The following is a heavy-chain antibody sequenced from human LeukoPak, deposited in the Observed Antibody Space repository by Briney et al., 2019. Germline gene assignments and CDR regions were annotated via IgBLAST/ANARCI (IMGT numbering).Heavy chain of an antibody. CDR2: IGASGGGT. V-gene: IGHV3-23*01. CDR3: ARRGVVIRVILVGFHKEAYYFDS. J-gene: IGHJ4*02. Sequence: GGSLTLSCAVSGSTLSNYGMSWVRQAPGKGLEWVAGIGASGGGTNYADSVKGRFTISIDNPKNTLYLQMNSLRGEDTAVYFCARRGVVIRVILVGFHKEAYYFDSWGQGALVTVSS. CDR1: GSTLSNYG. D-gene: IGHD3-22*01.